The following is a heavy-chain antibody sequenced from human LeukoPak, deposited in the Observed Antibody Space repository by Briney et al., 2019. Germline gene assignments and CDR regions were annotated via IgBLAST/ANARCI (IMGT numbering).Heavy chain of an antibody. V-gene: IGHV3-15*01. Sequence: GGSLRLSCAASGFSFSKAWMNWVRQAPGKGLEWVGRIKSKNDGGTTDYAAPVKGRFTMSRDDSKNTLFLQMNNLQTEDAAVYYCTTRGIVGTSLGDFWGQGTLVTVSS. CDR3: TTRGIVGTSLGDF. J-gene: IGHJ4*02. CDR2: IKSKNDGGTT. CDR1: GFSFSKAW. D-gene: IGHD1-26*01.